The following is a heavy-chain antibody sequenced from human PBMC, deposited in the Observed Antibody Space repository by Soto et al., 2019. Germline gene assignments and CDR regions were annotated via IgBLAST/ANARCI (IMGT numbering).Heavy chain of an antibody. Sequence: ASVKVSCKASGYTFTSYGISWVRQAPGQGLEWMGWISAYNGNTNYAQKLQGRVTMTTDTSTSTAYMELRSLRSADTAVYYCARDLPFFRQWLVPRGFDPWGQGTLVTVSS. D-gene: IGHD6-19*01. J-gene: IGHJ5*02. CDR2: ISAYNGNT. CDR1: GYTFTSYG. V-gene: IGHV1-18*01. CDR3: ARDLPFFRQWLVPRGFDP.